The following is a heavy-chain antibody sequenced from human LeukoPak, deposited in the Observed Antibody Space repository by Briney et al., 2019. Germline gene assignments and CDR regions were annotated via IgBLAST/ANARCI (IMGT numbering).Heavy chain of an antibody. V-gene: IGHV3-23*01. D-gene: IGHD6-13*01. CDR3: AKDAAGPEY. J-gene: IGHJ4*02. CDR1: GLTFSSYS. CDR2: ISASGGDT. Sequence: GGSLRLSCVVSGLTFSSYSMTWVRQAPGKGLEWVSGISASGGDTWYPDSVKGRFTTSRDNSKNTLFLQMNSLRGEDTAIYYCAKDAAGPEYWGQGTQVIVSS.